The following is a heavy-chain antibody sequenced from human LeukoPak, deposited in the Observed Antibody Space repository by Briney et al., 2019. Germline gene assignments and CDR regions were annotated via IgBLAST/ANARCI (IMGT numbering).Heavy chain of an antibody. J-gene: IGHJ6*03. CDR2: INSGGST. V-gene: IGHV3-53*01. CDR3: ARDFSRYSYGQRYYYYYMDV. Sequence: GGSLRLSCAASGFTVSSNYMSWVRQAPGKGLEWVSFINSGGSTYYADSVKGRFTIYRDNSKNPLYLQMNSLRAEDTAVYYCARDFSRYSYGQRYYYYYMDVWGKGTTVTVSS. D-gene: IGHD5-18*01. CDR1: GFTVSSNY.